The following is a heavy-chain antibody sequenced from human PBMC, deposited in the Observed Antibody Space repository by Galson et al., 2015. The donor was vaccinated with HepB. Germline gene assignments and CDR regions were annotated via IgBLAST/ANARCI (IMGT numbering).Heavy chain of an antibody. J-gene: IGHJ6*03. CDR3: ARGDGYYGSGSYYKTTSSYYYYYMDV. V-gene: IGHV1-69*13. D-gene: IGHD3-10*01. CDR1: GGTFSSYA. Sequence: SVKVSCKASGGTFSSYAISWVRQAPGQGLEWMGGIIPIFGTANYAQKFQGRVTITADESTSTAYMELSSLRSEDTAVYYCARGDGYYGSGSYYKTTSSYYYYYMDVWGKGTTVTVSS. CDR2: IIPIFGTA.